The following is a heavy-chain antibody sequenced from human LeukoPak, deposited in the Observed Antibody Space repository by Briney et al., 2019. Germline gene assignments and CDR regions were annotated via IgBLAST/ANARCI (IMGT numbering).Heavy chain of an antibody. D-gene: IGHD3-10*01. CDR1: GGTFSSYA. J-gene: IGHJ6*03. Sequence: ASVKVSCKASGGTFSSYAISWVRQAPGQGLEWMGGIIPIFGTANYAQKFQGRVTITTDESTSTAYMELSSLRSEDTAVYYCATRFKGSGYYYYYYMDAWGKGTTVTVSS. V-gene: IGHV1-69*05. CDR3: ATRFKGSGYYYYYYMDA. CDR2: IIPIFGTA.